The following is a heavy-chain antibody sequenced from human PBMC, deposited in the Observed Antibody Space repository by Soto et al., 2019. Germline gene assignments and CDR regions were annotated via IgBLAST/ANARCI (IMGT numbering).Heavy chain of an antibody. J-gene: IGHJ4*02. CDR3: ASSGYYYDSSGYPRPFDY. CDR2: INSDGSST. D-gene: IGHD3-22*01. CDR1: GFTFSSYW. Sequence: GGSLRLSCAASGFTFSSYWMHWVRQAPGKGLVWVPRINSDGSSTSYADSVKGRFTISRDNAKNTLYLQMNSLRAEDTAVYYCASSGYYYDSSGYPRPFDYWGQGTLVTVSS. V-gene: IGHV3-74*01.